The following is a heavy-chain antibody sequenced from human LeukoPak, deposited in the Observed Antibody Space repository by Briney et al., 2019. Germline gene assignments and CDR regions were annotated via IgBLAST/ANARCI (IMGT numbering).Heavy chain of an antibody. Sequence: ASVKVSCKASGYTFTNYDINWVRQATGQGLEWMGWMNPNSGNTGYAQKFQGRVTITRNTSISTVYMELSSLRSEDTAVYYCARVGGGTMVRGVIEYYYYYMDVWGKGTTVTVSS. V-gene: IGHV1-8*03. CDR3: ARVGGGTMVRGVIEYYYYYMDV. J-gene: IGHJ6*03. D-gene: IGHD3-10*01. CDR1: GYTFTNYD. CDR2: MNPNSGNT.